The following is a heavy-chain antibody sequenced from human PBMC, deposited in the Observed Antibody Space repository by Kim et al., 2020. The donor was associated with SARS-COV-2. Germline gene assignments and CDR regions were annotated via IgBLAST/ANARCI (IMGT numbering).Heavy chain of an antibody. J-gene: IGHJ4*02. CDR3: ARGDIAAAGTGFDY. Sequence: NPSLKSRVTISVDTSKNQFSLKLSSVTAADTAVYYCARGDIAAAGTGFDYWGQGTLVTVSS. V-gene: IGHV4-59*09. D-gene: IGHD6-13*01.